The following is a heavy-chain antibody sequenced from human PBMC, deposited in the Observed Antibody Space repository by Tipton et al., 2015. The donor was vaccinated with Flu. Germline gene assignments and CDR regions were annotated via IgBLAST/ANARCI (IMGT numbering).Heavy chain of an antibody. CDR3: ARETGDEVVPEAGGMDV. V-gene: IGHV3-53*01. J-gene: IGHJ6*02. CDR1: GFTVSSNY. Sequence: VQLVQSGGGLIQPGGSLRLSCAASGFTVSSNYMSWVRQAPGKGLEWVSVIYSGGSTYYADSVKGRFTISRDNSKNTLYLQMNSLRAEDTAVYYCARETGDEVVPEAGGMDVWGQGTTVTVSS. D-gene: IGHD2-2*01. CDR2: IYSGGST.